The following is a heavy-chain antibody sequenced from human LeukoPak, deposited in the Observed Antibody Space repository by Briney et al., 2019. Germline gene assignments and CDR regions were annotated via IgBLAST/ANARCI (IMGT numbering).Heavy chain of an antibody. Sequence: ASVKVSCKASGYTFTSYGISWVRQAPGQGLEWMGWISAYNGNTNYAQKLQGRVTMTTDTSTSTAYMELRSLRSDDTAVYYCARRNYALGDHYFDYWGQGTLVTVSS. V-gene: IGHV1-18*01. CDR3: ARRNYALGDHYFDY. CDR1: GYTFTSYG. J-gene: IGHJ4*02. D-gene: IGHD2-21*02. CDR2: ISAYNGNT.